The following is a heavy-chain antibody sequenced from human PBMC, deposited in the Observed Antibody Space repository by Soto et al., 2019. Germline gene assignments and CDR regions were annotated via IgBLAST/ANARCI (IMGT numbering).Heavy chain of an antibody. CDR3: ARQIAGGDYYGMDV. Sequence: SETLSLTSTVSGGSISGSSYYGGWIRQPPGKGLEWIGSIYYSGSTYYNPSLKSRVTISVDTSKNQFSLKLSSVTAADTAVYYCARQIAGGDYYGMDVWGQGTTVT. D-gene: IGHD3-10*01. J-gene: IGHJ6*02. V-gene: IGHV4-39*01. CDR1: GGSISGSSYY. CDR2: IYYSGST.